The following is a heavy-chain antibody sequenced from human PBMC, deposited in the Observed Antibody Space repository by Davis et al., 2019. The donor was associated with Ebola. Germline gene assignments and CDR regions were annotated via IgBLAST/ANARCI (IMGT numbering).Heavy chain of an antibody. J-gene: IGHJ3*02. CDR3: AKVGAYDAFDI. CDR1: GFTFSSYW. Sequence: GGSLRLSCAASGFTFSSYWMSWVRQAPGKGLEWVANIKQDGSEKYYVDSVKGRFTISRDNSKNTLYLQMNSLRAEDTAVYYCAKVGAYDAFDIWGQGTMVTVSS. CDR2: IKQDGSEK. V-gene: IGHV3-7*03. D-gene: IGHD3-16*01.